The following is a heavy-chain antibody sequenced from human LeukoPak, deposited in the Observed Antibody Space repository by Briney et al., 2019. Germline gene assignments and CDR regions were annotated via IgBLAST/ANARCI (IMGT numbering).Heavy chain of an antibody. CDR2: ISGSGGST. Sequence: PGGSLRLSCAASGFTFSSYAMSWVRQAPGKGLEWVSAISGSGGSTYYADSVKGRFTISRDDAKNSLSLHMNNLRAGDTAVYYCASFSGSGYQRDLDYWGQGTLVTVSS. V-gene: IGHV3-23*01. CDR3: ASFSGSGYQRDLDY. J-gene: IGHJ4*02. D-gene: IGHD5-12*01. CDR1: GFTFSSYA.